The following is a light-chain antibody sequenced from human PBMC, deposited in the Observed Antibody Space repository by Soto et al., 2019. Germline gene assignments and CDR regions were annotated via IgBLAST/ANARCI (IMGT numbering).Light chain of an antibody. CDR2: EVN. CDR3: SSYTSSSTLL. Sequence: QSALTQPPSVSGCPGQSVTISCTGTSNDVGTYNRVSWYQEPPGTAPKLMIYEVNNRPSGVPDRFSGSKSGNTASLTISGLQAEDEADYYCSSYTSSSTLLFGGGTQLTVL. V-gene: IGLV2-18*02. J-gene: IGLJ2*01. CDR1: SNDVGTYNR.